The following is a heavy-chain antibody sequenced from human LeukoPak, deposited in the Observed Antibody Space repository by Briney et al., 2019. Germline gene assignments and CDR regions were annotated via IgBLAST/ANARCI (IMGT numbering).Heavy chain of an antibody. CDR2: INSDGSSR. CDR3: ARDWGMVRGVISYYYYGMDV. D-gene: IGHD3-10*01. J-gene: IGHJ6*02. CDR1: GFTFSNYW. V-gene: IGHV3-74*01. Sequence: GGSLRLSCAASGFTFSNYWMHWVRQAPGKGLVWVSRINSDGSSRNYADSVKGRFTISRDNAKNSLYLQMNSLRAEDTAVYYCARDWGMVRGVISYYYYGMDVWGQGTTVTVSS.